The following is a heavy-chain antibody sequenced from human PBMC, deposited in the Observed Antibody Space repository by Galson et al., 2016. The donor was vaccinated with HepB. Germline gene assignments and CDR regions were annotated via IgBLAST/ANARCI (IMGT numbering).Heavy chain of an antibody. CDR3: ARGSYSSDWYRSSAYDFGMDV. Sequence: SLRLSCAASGFTFSNYDMHWVRQAPGKGLEWVSSIYTAGDTNYQDSVEGRFTVSRENAKDSVYLHMNSLGAGDTAVYFCARGSYSSDWYRSSAYDFGMDVWGKGTPVTVSS. D-gene: IGHD6-19*01. CDR2: IYTAGDT. CDR1: GFTFSNYD. J-gene: IGHJ6*04. V-gene: IGHV3-13*01.